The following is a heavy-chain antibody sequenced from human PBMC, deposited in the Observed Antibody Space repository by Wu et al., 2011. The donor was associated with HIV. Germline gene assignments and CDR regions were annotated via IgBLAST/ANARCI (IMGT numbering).Heavy chain of an antibody. Sequence: QVQLVQSGTEVKKPGSSLKVSCKASGGTFNTYTVSWVRQAPGQGLEWMGRINPVFGTANYAQKFQGRVTITADASTSTAYMEMSSLRSEDAAVYYCARDFGGDEDSWGQGTLVTVSS. CDR3: ARDFGGDEDS. CDR2: INPVFGTA. J-gene: IGHJ4*02. V-gene: IGHV1-69*15. CDR1: GGTFNTYT. D-gene: IGHD2-21*01.